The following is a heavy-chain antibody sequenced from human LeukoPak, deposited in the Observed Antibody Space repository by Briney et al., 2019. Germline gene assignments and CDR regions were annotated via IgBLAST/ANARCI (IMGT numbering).Heavy chain of an antibody. CDR3: ARGYSYGYRP. J-gene: IGHJ5*02. CDR1: GGSFSGYY. CDR2: INHSGST. D-gene: IGHD5-18*01. Sequence: PSETLSRTCAVYGGSFSGYYWSWIRQPPGKGLEWIGEINHSGSTNYNPSLKSRVTISVDTFKNQFSLKLSSVTAADTAVYYCARGYSYGYRPWGQGTLVTVSS. V-gene: IGHV4-34*01.